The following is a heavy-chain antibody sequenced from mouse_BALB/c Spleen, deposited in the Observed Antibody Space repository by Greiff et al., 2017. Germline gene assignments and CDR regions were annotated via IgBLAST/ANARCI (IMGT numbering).Heavy chain of an antibody. D-gene: IGHD2-14*01. CDR3: ARSHRYDLAWFAY. J-gene: IGHJ3*01. CDR2: INPSSGYT. CDR1: GYTFTSYT. V-gene: IGHV1-4*02. Sequence: VKLMESAAELARPGASVKMSCKASGYTFTSYTMHWVKQRPGQGLEWIGYINPSSGYTEYNQKFKDKTTLTADKSSSTAYMQLSSLTSEDSAVYYCARSHRYDLAWFAYWGQGTLVTVSA.